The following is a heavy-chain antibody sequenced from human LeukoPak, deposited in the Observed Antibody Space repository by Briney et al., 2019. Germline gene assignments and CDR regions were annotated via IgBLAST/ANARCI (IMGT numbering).Heavy chain of an antibody. CDR1: GGSISSGGYY. CDR2: IYYSGST. Sequence: SETLSLTCTVSGGSISSGGYYWSWIRQHPGTGLEWIGYIYYSGSTYYNPSLKSRVTISVDTSKNQFSLKLSSVTAADTAVYYCATSGPGYCSGGCLDYWGQGTLVTVSS. V-gene: IGHV4-31*03. D-gene: IGHD2-15*01. CDR3: ATSGPGYCSGGCLDY. J-gene: IGHJ4*02.